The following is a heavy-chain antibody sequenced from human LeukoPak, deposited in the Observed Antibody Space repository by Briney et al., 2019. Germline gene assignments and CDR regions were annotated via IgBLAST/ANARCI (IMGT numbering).Heavy chain of an antibody. Sequence: GGSLRLSCAASGFTLNNYAMNWVRQATGKGLEWVSLISSSGDATYYADSVQGRFTISRDNSRNTLYLHIDSLRVEDTATYYCARGTTDLDYWGQGTRVIVSS. CDR2: ISSSGDAT. CDR1: GFTLNNYA. J-gene: IGHJ4*02. CDR3: ARGTTDLDY. V-gene: IGHV3-23*01. D-gene: IGHD1-14*01.